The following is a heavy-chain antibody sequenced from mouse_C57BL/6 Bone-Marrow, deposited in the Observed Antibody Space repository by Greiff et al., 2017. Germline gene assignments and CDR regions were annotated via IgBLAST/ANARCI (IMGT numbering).Heavy chain of an antibody. D-gene: IGHD2-4*01. V-gene: IGHV1-78*01. CDR2: IYPRDGST. CDR1: GYTFTDHT. CDR3: ARSAGIYYERGYYFDY. J-gene: IGHJ2*01. Sequence: VQLQQSDAELVKPGASVKISCKVSGYTFTDHTIHWMKQRPEQGLEWIGYIYPRDGSTKYNAKFKGKATLTADKSSSTAYMQLNSLTSEDCAVYFCARSAGIYYERGYYFDYWGQGTTLTVSS.